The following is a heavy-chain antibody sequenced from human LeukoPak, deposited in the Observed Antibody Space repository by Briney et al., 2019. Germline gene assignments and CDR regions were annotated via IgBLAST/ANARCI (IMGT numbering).Heavy chain of an antibody. CDR3: ASAFRRNTPRAFDV. Sequence: GGSLRLSCVVSGFTFSSYWMNWVRQAPGQGLEWVANIHEDGGEKYYVDSVKGRFTISRDNAKNSLYLQMHSLRAEDTAVYYCASAFRRNTPRAFDVWGQGTMVTVSS. CDR1: GFTFSSYW. V-gene: IGHV3-7*05. CDR2: IHEDGGEK. J-gene: IGHJ3*01.